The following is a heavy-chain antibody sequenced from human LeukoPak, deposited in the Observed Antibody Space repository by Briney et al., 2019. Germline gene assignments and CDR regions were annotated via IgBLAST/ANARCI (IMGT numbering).Heavy chain of an antibody. CDR2: INHSGST. Sequence: TSETLSLTCAVYGGSFSAYYWSWIRQPPGKGLEWIGEINHSGSTDYNPSLKSRVTISVDTSKNQFSLKLSSVTAADTAVYYCARGGFYCGGDCYFDYWGQGTLVTASS. D-gene: IGHD2-21*02. CDR1: GGSFSAYY. V-gene: IGHV4-34*01. CDR3: ARGGFYCGGDCYFDY. J-gene: IGHJ4*02.